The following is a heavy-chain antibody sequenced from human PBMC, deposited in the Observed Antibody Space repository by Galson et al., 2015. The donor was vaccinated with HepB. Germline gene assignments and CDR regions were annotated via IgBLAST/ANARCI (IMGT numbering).Heavy chain of an antibody. Sequence: SLRLSCAASGFTFSNAWMNWVRQAPGKGLEWVGRIKSKTDGGTTDYAAPVKGRFTISRDDSKNTLYLQMNSLKTEDTAVYYCTTVRYCSGGSCYAYYYYGMDVWGQGTTVTVSS. CDR3: TTVRYCSGGSCYAYYYYGMDV. V-gene: IGHV3-15*07. CDR2: IKSKTDGGTT. CDR1: GFTFSNAW. D-gene: IGHD2-15*01. J-gene: IGHJ6*02.